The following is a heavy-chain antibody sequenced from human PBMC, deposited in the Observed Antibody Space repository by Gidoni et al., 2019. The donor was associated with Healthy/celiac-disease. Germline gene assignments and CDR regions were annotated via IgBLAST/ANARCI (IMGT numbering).Heavy chain of an antibody. J-gene: IGHJ4*02. CDR3: ARHPYNWNYYFDY. V-gene: IGHV5-10-1*03. D-gene: IGHD1-7*01. CDR2: IDPSDSYT. CDR1: GYSFTTYW. Sequence: EVQLVQSGGEVKKPGEPLRISCKGPGYSFTTYWISWVRQMPGEGLEWMGRIDPSDSYTNYSPSFQGHVTISADKSISTAYLQWGSLEASDTAMYYCARHPYNWNYYFDYWGQGTLVTVSS.